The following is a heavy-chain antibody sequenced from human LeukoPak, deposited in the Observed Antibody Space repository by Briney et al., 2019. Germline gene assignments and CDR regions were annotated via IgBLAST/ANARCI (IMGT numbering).Heavy chain of an antibody. CDR2: ISGSGGST. CDR1: GFTFSSYA. V-gene: IGHV3-23*01. J-gene: IGHJ4*02. Sequence: GGSLRLSCAASGFTFSSYAMRWVRQATGKGLEWVSAISGSGGSTYYADSVKGRSTISRDNSKNTLYLQMQSLRAEDKAVYYCAKVKYYDFWSGYRVPYYFDYWGQGTLVTVSS. D-gene: IGHD3-3*01. CDR3: AKVKYYDFWSGYRVPYYFDY.